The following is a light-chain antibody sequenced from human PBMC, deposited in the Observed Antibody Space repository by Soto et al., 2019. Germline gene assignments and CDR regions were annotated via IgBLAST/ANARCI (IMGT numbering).Light chain of an antibody. CDR3: QQRINWPLT. CDR2: DVS. Sequence: EIVLTQSPATLSLSPGERATLSCRASQSVSSFLAWYQQKPGQAPRLLIYDVSSRATCIPTRFSGSGSGTEFTLNISSLEPEDFAVYYCQQRINWPLTFGGGTKVEIK. J-gene: IGKJ4*01. V-gene: IGKV3-11*01. CDR1: QSVSSF.